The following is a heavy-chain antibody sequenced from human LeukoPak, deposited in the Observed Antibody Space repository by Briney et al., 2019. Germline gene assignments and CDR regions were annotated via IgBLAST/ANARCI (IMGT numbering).Heavy chain of an antibody. V-gene: IGHV3-7*03. D-gene: IGHD5-18*01. CDR3: ARTRGGYSYGGTHTIDY. J-gene: IGHJ4*02. CDR2: INQDESSQ. Sequence: PGGSLRLSCAASGFSFTTYWMGWVRQAPGKGLEWVANINQDESSQYYVDAVRGRFTISRDNAKNSLNLQMNSLRGEDTAVYYCARTRGGYSYGGTHTIDYWGQGTLVTVSS. CDR1: GFSFTTYW.